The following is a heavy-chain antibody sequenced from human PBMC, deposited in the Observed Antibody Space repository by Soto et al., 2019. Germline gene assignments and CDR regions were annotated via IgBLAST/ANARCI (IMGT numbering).Heavy chain of an antibody. CDR1: GGTFSSYT. CDR2: IIPILGIA. Sequence: ASVKVSCKASGGTFSSYTISWVRQAPGQGLEWMGRIIPILGIANYAQKFQGRVTITADKSTSTAYMELSSLRSEDTAVYYCASYSGYSYGYYYWGQGTLVTVSS. V-gene: IGHV1-69*02. J-gene: IGHJ4*02. D-gene: IGHD5-18*01. CDR3: ASYSGYSYGYYY.